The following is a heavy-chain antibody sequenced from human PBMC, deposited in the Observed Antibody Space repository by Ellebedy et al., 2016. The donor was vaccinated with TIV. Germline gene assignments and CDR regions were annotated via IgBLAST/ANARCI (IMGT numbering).Heavy chain of an antibody. J-gene: IGHJ4*02. D-gene: IGHD3-10*02. V-gene: IGHV3-23*01. Sequence: PGGSLRLSCAASGFTFSSYAASCVRQAPGKGLEWVAGLNANGVVIAYADSVEGRSTISRDNSKNTLYLQMNSLRPEDTAVYYCASTRYHYYVGNTIFDSWGQGSLVTVSS. CDR2: LNANGVVI. CDR3: ASTRYHYYVGNTIFDS. CDR1: GFTFSSYA.